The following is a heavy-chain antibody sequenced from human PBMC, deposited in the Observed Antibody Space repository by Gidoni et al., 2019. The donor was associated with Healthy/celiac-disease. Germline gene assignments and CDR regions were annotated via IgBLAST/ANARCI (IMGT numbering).Heavy chain of an antibody. CDR1: GGSISSYY. CDR2: IYYSGST. Sequence: QVQLQESGPGLVKPSETLSLTCTVSGGSISSYYWSWIRQPPGKGLEWIGYIYYSGSTNYNPSLKSRVTISVDTSKNQFSLKLSSVTAADTAVYYCARARADGYNWAEVGYWGQGTLVTVSS. CDR3: ARARADGYNWAEVGY. V-gene: IGHV4-59*01. J-gene: IGHJ4*02. D-gene: IGHD5-12*01.